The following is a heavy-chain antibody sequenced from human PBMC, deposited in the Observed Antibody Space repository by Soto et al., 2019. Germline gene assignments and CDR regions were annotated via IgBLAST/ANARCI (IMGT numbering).Heavy chain of an antibody. D-gene: IGHD2-15*01. CDR3: ARVRGYCSGGSCTHTPDY. J-gene: IGHJ4*02. CDR2: INHSGSN. Sequence: QVQLQQWGAGLLKPSETLSLTCAVYGGSFSGYYWSWIRQPPGKGLEWIGEINHSGSNNYNPSLKSRVDISVDTSKNQFSLKLSSVTAADTAVYYCARVRGYCSGGSCTHTPDYWGQGTLVTVSS. CDR1: GGSFSGYY. V-gene: IGHV4-34*01.